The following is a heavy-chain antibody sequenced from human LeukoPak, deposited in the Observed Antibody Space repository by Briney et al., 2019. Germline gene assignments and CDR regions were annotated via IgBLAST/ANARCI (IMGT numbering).Heavy chain of an antibody. J-gene: IGHJ4*02. CDR1: GFTFSSHW. CDR3: VRGSSGWKGGDY. CDR2: IKYDGSEK. V-gene: IGHV3-7*01. D-gene: IGHD6-19*01. Sequence: GGSLRLSCAASGFTFSSHWMKWVRQAPGKGPEGLATIKYDGSEKYYVVSVKGLFTISRHNAKNSLYLQTDSLRVEDTAVYYCVRGSSGWKGGDYWGQGTLVTVSS.